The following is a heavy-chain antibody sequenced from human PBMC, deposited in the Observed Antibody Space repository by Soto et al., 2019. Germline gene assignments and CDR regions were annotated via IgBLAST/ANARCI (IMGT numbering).Heavy chain of an antibody. CDR2: IKQDGSEK. J-gene: IGHJ4*02. V-gene: IGHV3-7*01. D-gene: IGHD2-15*01. CDR3: ARSYCSGGSCYFDY. Sequence: GGSLRLSCAASGFTFSSYWMSWVRQAPGKGLEWVANIKQDGSEKYYVDSVKGRFTISRDNAKNPLYLQMNSLRAEDTAVYYCARSYCSGGSCYFDYWGQGTLVTVSS. CDR1: GFTFSSYW.